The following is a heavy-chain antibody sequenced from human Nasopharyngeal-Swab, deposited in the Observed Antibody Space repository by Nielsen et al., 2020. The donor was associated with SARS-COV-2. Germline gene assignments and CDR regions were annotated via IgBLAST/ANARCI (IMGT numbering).Heavy chain of an antibody. CDR1: GFTFSSYS. J-gene: IGHJ3*02. CDR3: ARDVRPCMAAAGVDAFDI. D-gene: IGHD6-13*01. Sequence: GGYLKISCAASGFTFSSYSMNWVRPAPGTGLEWVPSISSSSSYIYYADSVKGRFTISRNHAKNSLVLQMNSLRAEDTAVYYCARDVRPCMAAAGVDAFDIWGQGTMVTVSS. CDR2: ISSSSSYI. V-gene: IGHV3-21*01.